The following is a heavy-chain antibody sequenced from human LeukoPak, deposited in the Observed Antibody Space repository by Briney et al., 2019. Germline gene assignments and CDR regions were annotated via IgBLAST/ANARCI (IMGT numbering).Heavy chain of an antibody. V-gene: IGHV1-3*01. Sequence: ASVKVSCKASGYTFTSYAMHWVRRAPGQRLEWMGWINAGNGNTKYSQKFQGRVTITRDTSASTAYMELSSLRSEDTAVYYCARGITMVRGVIPFDYWGQGTLVTVSS. D-gene: IGHD3-10*01. J-gene: IGHJ4*02. CDR2: INAGNGNT. CDR3: ARGITMVRGVIPFDY. CDR1: GYTFTSYA.